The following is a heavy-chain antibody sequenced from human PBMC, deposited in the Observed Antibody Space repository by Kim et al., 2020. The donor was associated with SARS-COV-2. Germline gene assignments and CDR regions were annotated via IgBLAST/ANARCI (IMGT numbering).Heavy chain of an antibody. CDR3: AREPRGSWLGASSKYGMDV. D-gene: IGHD1-26*01. Sequence: SETLSLTCTVSGGSINSGNYYWAWIRQSPGKGLEWIGSLYYSGKTYNNPSLGSRVAISLDTSKNQFSLKLTSVAAADTAVYYCAREPRGSWLGASSKYGMDVWGQGITVAVSS. CDR1: GGSINSGNYY. CDR2: LYYSGKT. J-gene: IGHJ6*02. V-gene: IGHV4-39*07.